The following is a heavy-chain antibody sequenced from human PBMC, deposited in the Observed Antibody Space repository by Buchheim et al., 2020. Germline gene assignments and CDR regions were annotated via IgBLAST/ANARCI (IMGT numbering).Heavy chain of an antibody. Sequence: EVQLVESGGGLVQPGGSLRLSCAASGFTFSSCEMNWVRQAPGKGLEWISYISSSASTRHYADSVKGRFTISRANGKNSLFLQMNSLRAEDTAVYYCARDGPYAATIDYWGQGSL. CDR3: ARDGPYAATIDY. V-gene: IGHV3-48*03. D-gene: IGHD5-24*01. CDR2: ISSSASTR. CDR1: GFTFSSCE. J-gene: IGHJ4*02.